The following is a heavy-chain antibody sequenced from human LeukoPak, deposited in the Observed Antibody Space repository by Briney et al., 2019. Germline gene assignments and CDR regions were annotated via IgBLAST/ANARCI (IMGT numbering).Heavy chain of an antibody. J-gene: IGHJ4*02. CDR1: AFSVGSNY. V-gene: IGHV3-66*01. D-gene: IGHD3-3*01. Sequence: GGSLRLSCAASAFSVGSNYMTWVRQAPGKGLEWVSLIYSGGSTYYADSVKGRFTISRDNSKNTLYLQMNSLRAEDTAVYYCAKDQVYDFWSGYYGYWGQGTLVTVSS. CDR2: IYSGGST. CDR3: AKDQVYDFWSGYYGY.